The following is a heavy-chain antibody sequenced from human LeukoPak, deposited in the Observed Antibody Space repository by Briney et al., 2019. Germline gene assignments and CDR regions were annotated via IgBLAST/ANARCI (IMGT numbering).Heavy chain of an antibody. V-gene: IGHV3-48*02. CDR2: ISRSGSAK. Sequence: QTGGSLRLSCAASGFTLSNYGLNWVRQAPGKGLEWVSHISRSGSAKYYADSVKGRFTISRDNAKNSLYLQMNSLRDEDTAVFYCASGSGHWGQGTLVTVSS. J-gene: IGHJ4*02. D-gene: IGHD2-2*03. CDR1: GFTLSNYG. CDR3: ASGSGH.